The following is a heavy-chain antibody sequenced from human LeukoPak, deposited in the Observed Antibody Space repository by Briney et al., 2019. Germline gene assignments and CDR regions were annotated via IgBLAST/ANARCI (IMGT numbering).Heavy chain of an antibody. Sequence: PGGSLRLSCAASGFTFSSYNMNWVRQAPGKGLEWLSYISSSSNTIYYADSVKGRFTISRDNAKNSLYLQMSSLRAEDSAVYFCARDKQTGPSGFDYWGQGILVSVSS. J-gene: IGHJ4*02. CDR2: ISSSSNTI. D-gene: IGHD6-25*01. V-gene: IGHV3-48*01. CDR1: GFTFSSYN. CDR3: ARDKQTGPSGFDY.